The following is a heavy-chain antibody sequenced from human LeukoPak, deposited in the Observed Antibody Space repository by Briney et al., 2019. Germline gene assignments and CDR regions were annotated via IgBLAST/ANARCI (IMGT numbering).Heavy chain of an antibody. V-gene: IGHV4-30-4*01. Sequence: SETLSLTCSVSGGSISSGDYYWSWFRQPPGKDLEWIGLIFYSGSNDFNPSLKSRVTIPLEKSDNQFSLRLSSVTAAETAVYYCARGLWLKYYIDYWGLGTLVTVSS. CDR3: ARGLWLKYYIDY. J-gene: IGHJ4*02. CDR2: IFYSGSN. D-gene: IGHD6-19*01. CDR1: GGSISSGDYY.